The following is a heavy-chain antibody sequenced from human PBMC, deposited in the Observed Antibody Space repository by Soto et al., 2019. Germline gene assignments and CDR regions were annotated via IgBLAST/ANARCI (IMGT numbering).Heavy chain of an antibody. Sequence: GGSLRLSCAASGFTFSSYSMNWVRQAPGKGLEWVSSISSSSSYIYYADSVKGRFTISRDNAKNSLYLQMNSLRAEDTAVYYCARDGYGDYVLDVWGKGTTVTVSS. CDR3: ARDGYGDYVLDV. V-gene: IGHV3-21*01. J-gene: IGHJ6*04. D-gene: IGHD4-17*01. CDR2: ISSSSSYI. CDR1: GFTFSSYS.